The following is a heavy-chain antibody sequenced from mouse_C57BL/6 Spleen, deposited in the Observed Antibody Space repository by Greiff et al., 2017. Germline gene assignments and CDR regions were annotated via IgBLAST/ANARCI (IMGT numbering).Heavy chain of an antibody. CDR3: ARSLYYGYDGDY. D-gene: IGHD2-2*01. CDR2: IYPGDGDT. J-gene: IGHJ2*01. CDR1: GYAFSSSW. V-gene: IGHV1-82*01. Sequence: VKLQASGPELVKPGASVKISCKASGYAFSSSWLNWVKQRPGKGLEWIGRIYPGDGDTNYNVKFKGKATLTAEKSSSTAYMQLSSLTSEDSAVYFCARSLYYGYDGDYWGQGTTLTVSS.